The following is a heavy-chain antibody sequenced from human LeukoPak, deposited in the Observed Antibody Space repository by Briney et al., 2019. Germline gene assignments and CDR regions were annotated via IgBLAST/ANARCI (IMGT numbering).Heavy chain of an antibody. CDR1: GDSISRSTYY. D-gene: IGHD3-10*01. Sequence: SETLSLTCTVSGDSISRSTYYWGWIRQAPGKGLEWIGTIYFLGNIYYNPSLKSRVSISVDPSKNQFSLKLSSVTAADTAVYYCARGQYYGSGSYYSSYYYYYYMDVWGKGTTVTVSS. CDR2: IYFLGNI. CDR3: ARGQYYGSGSYYSSYYYYYYMDV. J-gene: IGHJ6*03. V-gene: IGHV4-39*01.